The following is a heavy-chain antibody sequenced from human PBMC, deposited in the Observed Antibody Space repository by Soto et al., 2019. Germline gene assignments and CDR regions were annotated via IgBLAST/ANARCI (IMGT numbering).Heavy chain of an antibody. Sequence: SETLSLTCAVSGASIRGSKWWSWVRQPPGKGLEWIGDIYHSGTTNYNPSLKSRVTMSVDKSKNQFSLNLTSVTAADTAVYYCARDKANVGGYNQFDPWGQGTLLTVSS. CDR1: GASIRGSKW. CDR2: IYHSGTT. V-gene: IGHV4-4*02. CDR3: ARDKANVGGYNQFDP. D-gene: IGHD3-16*01. J-gene: IGHJ5*02.